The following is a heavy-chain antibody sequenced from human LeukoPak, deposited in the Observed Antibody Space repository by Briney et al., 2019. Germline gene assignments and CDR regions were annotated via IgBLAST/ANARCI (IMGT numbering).Heavy chain of an antibody. CDR2: IKQDGSEK. Sequence: SGGSLRLSCAASGFTFSSYWMSWVRQAPGKGLEWVANIKQDGSEKYYVDSVKGRFTISRDNAKNSLYLQMNSLRAEDTAVYYRARGRRFLEWSKEYYFGYWGQGTLVTVSS. V-gene: IGHV3-7*01. D-gene: IGHD3-3*01. CDR3: ARGRRFLEWSKEYYFGY. CDR1: GFTFSSYW. J-gene: IGHJ4*02.